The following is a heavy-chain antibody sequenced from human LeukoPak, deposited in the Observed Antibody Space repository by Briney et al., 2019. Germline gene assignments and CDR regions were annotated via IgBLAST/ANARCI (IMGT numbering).Heavy chain of an antibody. Sequence: GRSLRLSCAASGFTFSSYGMHWVRQAPGKGLEWVAVIWYDGSNKYYADSGKGRFTISRDNSKNTLYLRMNSLRAEDTAVYYCAKDSSSWDEPDYWGQGTLVTVSS. CDR3: AKDSSSWDEPDY. D-gene: IGHD6-13*01. J-gene: IGHJ4*02. CDR1: GFTFSSYG. V-gene: IGHV3-33*06. CDR2: IWYDGSNK.